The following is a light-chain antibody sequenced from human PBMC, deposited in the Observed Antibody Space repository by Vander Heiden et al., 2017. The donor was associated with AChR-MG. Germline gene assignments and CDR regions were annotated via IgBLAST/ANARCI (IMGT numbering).Light chain of an antibody. Sequence: SYVLTQPPSVSVAPGQTARITCGGNNIGSKSVHWHQQKPGQAPVLVIYYDSDRPSGIPERFSGSNSGSTATLTISRVEAGDEADYYCQVWDDSRDQGIFGGGTKLTVL. CDR1: NIGSKS. V-gene: IGLV3-21*04. CDR2: YDS. CDR3: QVWDDSRDQGI. J-gene: IGLJ2*01.